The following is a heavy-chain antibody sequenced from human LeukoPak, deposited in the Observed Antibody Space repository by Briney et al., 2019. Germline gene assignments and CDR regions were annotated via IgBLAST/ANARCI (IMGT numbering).Heavy chain of an antibody. Sequence: ASVKVSCKASGYTSTGYYMHWVRQAPGQGLEWMGWINPNSGGTNYAQKFQGRVTMTRDTSISTAYMELSRLRSDDTAVYYCARGAYYDSSGYADYWGQGTLVTVSS. V-gene: IGHV1-2*02. J-gene: IGHJ4*02. CDR2: INPNSGGT. CDR1: GYTSTGYY. D-gene: IGHD3-22*01. CDR3: ARGAYYDSSGYADY.